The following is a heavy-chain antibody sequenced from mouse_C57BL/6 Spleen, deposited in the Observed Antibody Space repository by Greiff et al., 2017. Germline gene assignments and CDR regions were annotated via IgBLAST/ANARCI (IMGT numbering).Heavy chain of an antibody. J-gene: IGHJ1*03. CDR3: TRLVYYDDDKGYFDV. CDR2: ISYDGSN. CDR1: GYSITSGYY. Sequence: EVKLVESGPGLVKPSQSLSLTCSVTGYSITSGYYWNWIRQFPGNKLEWMGYISYDGSNNYNPSLNNRISITLDTSKNQFFLKLNSVTTEATATYYCTRLVYYDDDKGYFDVWGTGTTVTVSS. D-gene: IGHD2-4*01. V-gene: IGHV3-6*01.